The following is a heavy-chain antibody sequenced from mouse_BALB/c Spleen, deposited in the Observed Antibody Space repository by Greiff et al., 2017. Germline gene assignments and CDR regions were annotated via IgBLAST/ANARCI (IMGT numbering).Heavy chain of an antibody. CDR2: ISSGGST. J-gene: IGHJ4*01. Sequence: EVQRVESGGGLVKPGGSLKLSCAASGFTFSSYAMSWVRQTPEKRLEWVASISSGGSTYYPDSVKGRFTISRDNARNILYLQMSSLRSEDTAMYYCAKYYYGTVYYAMDYWGQGTSVTVSS. D-gene: IGHD1-1*01. V-gene: IGHV5-6-5*01. CDR1: GFTFSSYA. CDR3: AKYYYGTVYYAMDY.